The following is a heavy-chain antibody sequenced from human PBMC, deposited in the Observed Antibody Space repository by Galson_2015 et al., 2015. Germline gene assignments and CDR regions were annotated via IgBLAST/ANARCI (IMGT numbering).Heavy chain of an antibody. CDR2: SSAGGGDT. D-gene: IGHD6-19*01. V-gene: IGHV3-23*01. CDR3: AKGFGRIAVAGRRYLDY. J-gene: IGHJ4*02. Sequence: SLRLSCAASGFTFSSYAMSWVRQAPGKGLEWVSISSAGGGDTNYADSVKGRFTVSRDNSKNTLYLQMNSLRAEDTAVYYCAKGFGRIAVAGRRYLDYWGQGTLVTVSS. CDR1: GFTFSSYA.